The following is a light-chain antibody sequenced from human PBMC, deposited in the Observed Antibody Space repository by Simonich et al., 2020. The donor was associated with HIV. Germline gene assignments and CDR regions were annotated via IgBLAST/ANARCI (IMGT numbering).Light chain of an antibody. CDR1: QSVLSSSNNKNY. CDR2: WAS. J-gene: IGKJ1*01. Sequence: DIVMTQSPDSLAVSLGERATINCKSGQSVLSSSNNKNYLAWYQQKPGQPPKLLISWASTRESGVPDRFSGSGSGTDFTLTISSLQAEDVAVYYCQQYFSTPRTFGQGTKVEIK. CDR3: QQYFSTPRT. V-gene: IGKV4-1*01.